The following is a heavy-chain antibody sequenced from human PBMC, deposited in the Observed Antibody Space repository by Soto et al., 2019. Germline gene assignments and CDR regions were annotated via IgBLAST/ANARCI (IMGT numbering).Heavy chain of an antibody. D-gene: IGHD6-19*01. V-gene: IGHV1-2*02. CDR2: FNPNSGDT. CDR1: GYSFTAYS. Sequence: QVQLVHSGAEVKQPGASVKVSCKASGYSFTAYSMHWVRQAPGQGLEWMGWFNPNSGDTIYAQKFQGRVTLTRDTSISTAYLELTGLRSDDTAVYYCAREASAVISLDYWGQGTLVTVSS. J-gene: IGHJ4*02. CDR3: AREASAVISLDY.